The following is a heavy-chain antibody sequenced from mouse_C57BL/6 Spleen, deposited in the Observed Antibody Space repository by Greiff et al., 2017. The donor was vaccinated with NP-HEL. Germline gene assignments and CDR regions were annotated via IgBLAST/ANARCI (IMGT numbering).Heavy chain of an antibody. D-gene: IGHD2-5*01. J-gene: IGHJ3*01. CDR1: GFTFSSYA. V-gene: IGHV5-9-1*02. CDR2: ISSGGGYI. Sequence: EVKLVESGAGLVKPGGSLKLSCAASGFTFSSYAMSWVRQTPEQRLEWVAYISSGGGYIYSADTVTGRFTISRDNARNTLYLQMSSRKSEDTAMYYCTRDGAYYSNYGFAYWGQGTLVTVSA. CDR3: TRDGAYYSNYGFAY.